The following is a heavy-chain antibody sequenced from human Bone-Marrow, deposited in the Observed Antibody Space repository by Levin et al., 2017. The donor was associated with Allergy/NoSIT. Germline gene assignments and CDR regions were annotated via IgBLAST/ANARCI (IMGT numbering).Heavy chain of an antibody. D-gene: IGHD3-22*01. CDR2: ISGSGGST. J-gene: IGHJ4*02. Sequence: PGGSLRLSCAASGFTFSSYVMSWVRQAPGKGLEWVSAISGSGGSTYYEDSVKGRFTISRDNSKNTLDLQMNGLRAEDTAVYYFAKGVYRGHVCSGYYYPLWGYSFDFWGQGTLVTVSS. CDR3: AKGVYRGHVCSGYYYPLWGYSFDF. CDR1: GFTFSSYV. V-gene: IGHV3-23*01.